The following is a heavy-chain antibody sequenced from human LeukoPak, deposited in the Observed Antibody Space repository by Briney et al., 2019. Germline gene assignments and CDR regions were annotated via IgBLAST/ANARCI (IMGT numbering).Heavy chain of an antibody. D-gene: IGHD6-13*01. CDR1: GFTFSSYG. CDR3: ATWAGAAADFSGPFDD. Sequence: GGSLRLSCAASGFTFSSYGMHWVRQAPGKGLEWVAFIRYDGSNKYYADSVKGRFTISRDNAKNSLYLQMNSLRAEDTSVYYCATWAGAAADFSGPFDDWGQGTLVTVSS. J-gene: IGHJ4*02. V-gene: IGHV3-30*02. CDR2: IRYDGSNK.